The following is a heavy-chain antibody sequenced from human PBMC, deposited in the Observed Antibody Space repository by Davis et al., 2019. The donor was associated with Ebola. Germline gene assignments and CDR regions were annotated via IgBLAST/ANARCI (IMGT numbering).Heavy chain of an antibody. Sequence: GGSLRLSCAASGFTFSSYAMSWVRQAPGKGLEWVSAISGSGGSTYYADSVKGRFTISRDNSKNTLYLQMNSLRAEDTAVYYCAKDSFAIAAAGILGDYWGQGTLVTVSS. CDR1: GFTFSSYA. D-gene: IGHD6-13*01. CDR3: AKDSFAIAAAGILGDY. V-gene: IGHV3-23*01. J-gene: IGHJ4*02. CDR2: ISGSGGST.